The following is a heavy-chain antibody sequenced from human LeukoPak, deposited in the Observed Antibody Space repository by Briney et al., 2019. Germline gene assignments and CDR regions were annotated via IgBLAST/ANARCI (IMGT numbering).Heavy chain of an antibody. J-gene: IGHJ4*02. CDR1: GFTFSLYD. V-gene: IGHV3-23*01. CDR3: AKHLWRDLLWFGEGYYVDY. CDR2: IDRGVGST. D-gene: IGHD3-10*01. Sequence: PGGSLRLSCAASGFTFSLYDMSWVRQAPGKGLECVSAIDRGVGSTYYADSVKGRFTISRDSSKNTLYLQMNSLRVEDTAVYYCAKHLWRDLLWFGEGYYVDYWGQGTLVTVSS.